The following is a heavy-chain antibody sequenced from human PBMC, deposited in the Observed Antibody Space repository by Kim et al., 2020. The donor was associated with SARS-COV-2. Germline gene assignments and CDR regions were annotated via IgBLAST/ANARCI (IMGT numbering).Heavy chain of an antibody. D-gene: IGHD3-10*01. CDR3: ARVETPPMVRGSMYAFDI. CDR1: GFTFSDSY. J-gene: IGHJ3*02. Sequence: GGSLRLSCAASGFTFSDSYMSWIRQAPGKGLEWVSYISGSSSYTNYADSVKGRFTISRDNAKNSLYLQMNSLRAEDTAVYYCARVETPPMVRGSMYAFDIWGQGTMITVSS. V-gene: IGHV3-11*05. CDR2: ISGSSSYT.